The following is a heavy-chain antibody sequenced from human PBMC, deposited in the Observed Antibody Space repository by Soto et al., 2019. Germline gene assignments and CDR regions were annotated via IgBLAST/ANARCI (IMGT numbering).Heavy chain of an antibody. CDR1: GGSISSSSYY. Sequence: SETLSLTCTVSGGSISSSSYYWGWIRQPPGKGLEWIGSIYYSGSTYYNPSLKSRVTISVDTSKNQFSLKLSSVTAADTAVYYCARLRLGELSLYYFDYWGQGTLVTVS. V-gene: IGHV4-39*01. J-gene: IGHJ4*02. D-gene: IGHD3-16*02. CDR2: IYYSGST. CDR3: ARLRLGELSLYYFDY.